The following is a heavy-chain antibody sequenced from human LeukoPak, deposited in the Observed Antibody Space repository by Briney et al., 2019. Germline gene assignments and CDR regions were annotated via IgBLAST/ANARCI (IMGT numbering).Heavy chain of an antibody. CDR1: GFTFSSYA. Sequence: GGSLRLSCAASGFTFSSYAMHWVRQAPGKGLEWVAVISYDGSNKYYADSVKGRFTVSRDNSKNTLYLQMNSLRAEDTAVYYCAKVRGLQLPRYFDYWGQGTLVTVSS. V-gene: IGHV3-30-3*01. J-gene: IGHJ4*02. D-gene: IGHD5-24*01. CDR2: ISYDGSNK. CDR3: AKVRGLQLPRYFDY.